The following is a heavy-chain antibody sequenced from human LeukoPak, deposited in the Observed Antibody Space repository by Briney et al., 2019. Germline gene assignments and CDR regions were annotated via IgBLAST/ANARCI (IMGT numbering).Heavy chain of an antibody. D-gene: IGHD4/OR15-4a*01. Sequence: ASVKVSCKASGFTFINYYMHWVRQAPGQGLEWLGIINLSGGSTHYPQKFQDRLTMTRDTSTSTVYMELSSLRSEDTAVYYCARDLDYGEKSEDYWGQGTLVTVSS. CDR1: GFTFINYY. J-gene: IGHJ4*02. CDR2: INLSGGST. CDR3: ARDLDYGEKSEDY. V-gene: IGHV1-46*01.